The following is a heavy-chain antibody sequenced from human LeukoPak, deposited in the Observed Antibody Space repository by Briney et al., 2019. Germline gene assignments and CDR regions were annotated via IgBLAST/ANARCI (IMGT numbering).Heavy chain of an antibody. D-gene: IGHD1-26*01. V-gene: IGHV4-4*07. CDR2: IYTNGST. J-gene: IGHJ5*02. Sequence: SETLSLTCTVSGGSISSYYWSWIRQPAGKGLEWIGRIYTNGSTNYNPSLKSRVTMSVDTSKNQFSLKLSSVTAADTAVYYCARDGGYSGSYSEWLDPWGQGTLVTVSS. CDR3: ARDGGYSGSYSEWLDP. CDR1: GGSISSYY.